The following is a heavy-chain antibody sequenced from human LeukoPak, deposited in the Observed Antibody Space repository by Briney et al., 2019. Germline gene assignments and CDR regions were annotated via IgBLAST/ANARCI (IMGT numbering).Heavy chain of an antibody. CDR2: ISYDGSNK. CDR3: ARARGRDGYNKDAYYFDY. J-gene: IGHJ4*02. D-gene: IGHD5-24*01. Sequence: GGSLRLSCAASGFTFSSYAMHWVRQAPGKGLEWVAVISYDGSNKYYTDSVKGRFTISRDNSKNTLYLQMNSLRAEDTAVYYCARARGRDGYNKDAYYFDYWGQGTLVTVSS. CDR1: GFTFSSYA. V-gene: IGHV3-30*14.